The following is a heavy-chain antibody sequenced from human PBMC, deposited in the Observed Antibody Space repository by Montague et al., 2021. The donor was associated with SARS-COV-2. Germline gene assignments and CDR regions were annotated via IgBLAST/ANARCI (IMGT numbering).Heavy chain of an antibody. J-gene: IGHJ4*02. V-gene: IGHV4-61*02. CDR2: IYTSGST. D-gene: IGHD1-26*01. CDR1: GGSISSGNYY. CDR3: AREVGRYYDWGPGT. Sequence: TLSLTCTVSGGSISSGNYYWSWIRETAGKGLEWIGRIYTSGSTNYNPSLKSRVTIAADRSKNQLTLTLSSMTAADTAVYDCAREVGRYYDWGPGTGGQGTLVTVSS.